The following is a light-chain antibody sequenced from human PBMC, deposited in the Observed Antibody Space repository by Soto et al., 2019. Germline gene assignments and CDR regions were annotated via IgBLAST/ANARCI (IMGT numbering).Light chain of an antibody. Sequence: QSAMTQPPSAAGSPGQSVTISCTGTSSDVGGNNFVSWYQQHPGKAPKLMIYEVSKRPSGVPDRFSGSKSGNTASLTVSGLQAEVEGDYYCSSYAGRNNYVFGSGTKLTVL. J-gene: IGLJ1*01. CDR1: SSDVGGNNF. CDR3: SSYAGRNNYV. CDR2: EVS. V-gene: IGLV2-8*01.